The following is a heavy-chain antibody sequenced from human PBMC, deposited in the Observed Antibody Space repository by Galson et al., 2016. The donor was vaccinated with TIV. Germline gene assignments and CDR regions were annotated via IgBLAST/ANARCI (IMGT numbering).Heavy chain of an antibody. CDR3: ARAAGRNGATCHATCESFDF. CDR1: GDSVSSNSAA. Sequence: CAISGDSVSSNSAAWNWIRQSPSRGLEWLGRTYCRSRCYYDYAVSVKSRITIESHTSKNQFSLQLNSVTSEDTAVYYCARAAGRNGATCHATCESFDFWGQGTLVTVSS. J-gene: IGHJ4*02. D-gene: IGHD3-10*01. V-gene: IGHV6-1*01. CDR2: TYCRSRCYY.